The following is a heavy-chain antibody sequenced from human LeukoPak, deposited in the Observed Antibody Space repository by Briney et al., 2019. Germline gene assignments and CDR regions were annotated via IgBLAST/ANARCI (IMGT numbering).Heavy chain of an antibody. Sequence: ASVKVPCKASGYTLTSYDINWVRQATGQGLEWMGWMNPNSGRTGYAQNFQGRITITRNTSISTAYMELSSLRSEDTAVYYCTRETSSRYFDYWGQGTLVTVSS. CDR1: GYTLTSYD. V-gene: IGHV1-8*01. CDR2: MNPNSGRT. J-gene: IGHJ4*02. CDR3: TRETSSRYFDY.